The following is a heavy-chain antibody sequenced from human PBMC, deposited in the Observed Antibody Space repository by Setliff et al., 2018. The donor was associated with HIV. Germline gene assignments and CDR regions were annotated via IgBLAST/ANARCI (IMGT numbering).Heavy chain of an antibody. CDR1: GGSISSGSYY. CDR2: IYTSGST. V-gene: IGHV4-61*02. J-gene: IGHJ6*03. CDR3: ARETYYYDNPQYYYYYMDV. D-gene: IGHD3-22*01. Sequence: PSETLSLTCTVSGGSISSGSYYWSWIRQPAGKGLEWIGRIYTSGSTNYNPSLKSRVTISVDTSKNQFSLKLRSVTAADTAVYNCARETYYYDNPQYYYYYMDVWGKGTTVTVSS.